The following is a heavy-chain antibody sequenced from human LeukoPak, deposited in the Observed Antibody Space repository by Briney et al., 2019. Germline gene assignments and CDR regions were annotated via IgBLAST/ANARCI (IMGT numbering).Heavy chain of an antibody. V-gene: IGHV3-23*01. J-gene: IGHJ3*02. Sequence: GGSLRLSCAASGFTFSSYGMHWVRKAPGKGLEWVSAISGSGGSTYYADSVKGRFTISRDNSKNTLYLQMNSLRAEDTAVYYCAKGTAAVPDAFDIWGQGTMVTVSS. CDR2: ISGSGGST. D-gene: IGHD2-15*01. CDR1: GFTFSSYG. CDR3: AKGTAAVPDAFDI.